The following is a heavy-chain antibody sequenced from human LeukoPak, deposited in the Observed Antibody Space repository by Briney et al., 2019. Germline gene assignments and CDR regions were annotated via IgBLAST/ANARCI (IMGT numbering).Heavy chain of an antibody. Sequence: GGSLRLSCAASGFTFSRYGMHWVRQAPGKGLEWVAVIWYDGSKKSYADSVKGRFTISRDNSKNTLNLQMTSLRAEDTAVYYCARVSEDYSSGWYEEYFQYWGQGTLVIVSS. D-gene: IGHD6-19*01. V-gene: IGHV3-33*01. CDR2: IWYDGSKK. CDR3: ARVSEDYSSGWYEEYFQY. CDR1: GFTFSRYG. J-gene: IGHJ1*01.